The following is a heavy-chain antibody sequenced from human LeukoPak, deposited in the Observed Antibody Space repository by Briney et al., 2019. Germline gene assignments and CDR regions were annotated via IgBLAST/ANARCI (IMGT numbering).Heavy chain of an antibody. V-gene: IGHV3-74*01. CDR3: ARDDGWIQFNF. CDR1: GFTFSSYW. Sequence: GGSLRLSCAASGFTFSSYWMHWVRQAPGKGLVWVSRINSDGSSTSYADSVQGRFTISRDNSKSTVYLQVNSLRAEDTALYYCARDDGWIQFNFWGQGTLVTVSS. J-gene: IGHJ4*02. CDR2: INSDGSST. D-gene: IGHD5-18*01.